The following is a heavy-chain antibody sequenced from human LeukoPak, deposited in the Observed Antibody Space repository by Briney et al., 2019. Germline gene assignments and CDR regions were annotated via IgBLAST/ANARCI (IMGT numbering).Heavy chain of an antibody. J-gene: IGHJ1*01. D-gene: IGHD5-18*01. V-gene: IGHV1-69*05. CDR1: GGTFSSYA. CDR3: ATYGQGGYSYGYSELEEEYFQH. Sequence: SVKVSCKASGGTFSSYAISWVRQAPGQGLEWMGGIIPIFGTANYAQKFQGRVTITTDESTSTAYMELSSLRSEDTAVYYCATYGQGGYSYGYSELEEEYFQHWGQGTLVTVSS. CDR2: IIPIFGTA.